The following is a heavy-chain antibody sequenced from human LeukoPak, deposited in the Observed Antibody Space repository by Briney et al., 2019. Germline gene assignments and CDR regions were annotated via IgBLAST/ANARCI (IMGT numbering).Heavy chain of an antibody. Sequence: GRSLRLSCAAPGFTFSSYSMHWVRQAPGKGLEWVAVISYDGSNRYHADSVKGRFTIYRDNSKNTLYLQMNSLRAEDTAVYYCAREGGGYYDSSGTADFDYWGQGTLVTVSP. D-gene: IGHD3-22*01. V-gene: IGHV3-30-3*01. J-gene: IGHJ4*02. CDR3: AREGGGYYDSSGTADFDY. CDR1: GFTFSSYS. CDR2: ISYDGSNR.